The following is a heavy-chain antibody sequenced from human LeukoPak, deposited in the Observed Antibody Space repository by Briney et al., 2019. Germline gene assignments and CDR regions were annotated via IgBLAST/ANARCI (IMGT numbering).Heavy chain of an antibody. CDR3: ARDRSGYEGGDY. D-gene: IGHD5-12*01. CDR1: GYTFTSYY. V-gene: IGHV1-18*04. CDR2: ISSYNVNT. J-gene: IGHJ4*02. Sequence: ASVKVSCKASGYTFTSYYMHWVRQAPGQGLEWMGWISSYNVNTNDAQKLQGRVTMTTDTSTSTAYMEVRSLRSDDTAVHYCARDRSGYEGGDYWGQGTLVTVSS.